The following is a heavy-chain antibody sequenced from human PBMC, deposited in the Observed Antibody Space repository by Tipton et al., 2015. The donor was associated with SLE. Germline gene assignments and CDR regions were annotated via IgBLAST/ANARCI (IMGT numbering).Heavy chain of an antibody. Sequence: TLSLTCAVSGYSISSGYYWGWIRQPPGKGLEWIGSIYHSGSTYYNPSLKSRVTISVDTSKNQFSLKLSSVTAADTAVYYCARESESGDYWGQGTLVTVSS. J-gene: IGHJ4*02. CDR3: ARESESGDY. V-gene: IGHV4-38-2*02. D-gene: IGHD3-10*01. CDR1: GYSISSGYY. CDR2: IYHSGST.